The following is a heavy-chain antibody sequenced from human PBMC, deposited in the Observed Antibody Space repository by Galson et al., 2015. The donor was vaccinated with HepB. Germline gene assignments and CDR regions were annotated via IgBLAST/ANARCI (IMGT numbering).Heavy chain of an antibody. Sequence: SLRLSCAASGFTVSSNYMSWVRQAPGKGLEWVPVIYTSGITFYADSVKGRFTISRDSSKNTLYLQMNSLRAEDTAVYYCARSVRTYCSRASCSPYYFDYWGQGTLVTVSS. CDR1: GFTVSSNY. J-gene: IGHJ4*02. D-gene: IGHD2-2*01. CDR3: ARSVRTYCSRASCSPYYFDY. CDR2: IYTSGIT. V-gene: IGHV3-53*01.